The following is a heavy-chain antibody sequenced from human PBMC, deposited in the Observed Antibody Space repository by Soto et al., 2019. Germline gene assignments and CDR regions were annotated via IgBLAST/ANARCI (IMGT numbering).Heavy chain of an antibody. Sequence: GGSLRLSCAASGFTFSSYAMSWVRQAPGKGLEWVSAISDSGGSTYYADSVKGRFTISRDNSKNTLYLQMNSLRAEDTAVYYCAKEEEGRDFFNWFDPWGQGTLVTVSS. J-gene: IGHJ5*02. CDR3: AKEEEGRDFFNWFDP. D-gene: IGHD3-9*01. V-gene: IGHV3-23*01. CDR2: ISDSGGST. CDR1: GFTFSSYA.